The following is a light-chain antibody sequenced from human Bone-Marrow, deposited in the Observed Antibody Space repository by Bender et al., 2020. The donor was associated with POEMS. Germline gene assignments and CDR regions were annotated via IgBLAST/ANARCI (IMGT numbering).Light chain of an antibody. CDR1: NLGNKY. V-gene: IGLV3-1*01. CDR2: QDT. Sequence: SYELTQPPSVSVSPGQTASITCSGDNLGNKYVSWYQQTSGQSPVLVVYQDTERPSGIPERFSGSNSGNTATLTISGTQPMDEAVYHCQAWDSNDVIFGGGTKLTVL. J-gene: IGLJ2*01. CDR3: QAWDSNDVI.